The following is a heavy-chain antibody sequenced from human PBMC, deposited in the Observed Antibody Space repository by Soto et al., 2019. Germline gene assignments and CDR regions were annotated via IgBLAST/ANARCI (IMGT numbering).Heavy chain of an antibody. V-gene: IGHV1-46*01. J-gene: IGHJ5*02. D-gene: IGHD2-15*01. CDR2: IDPSGGIT. CDR3: ARHYGRRGYCSGGSCYSFDP. CDR1: GYSFTNFH. Sequence: ASVKVSCKASGYSFTNFHIHWVRQAPGQGLEWIGMIDPSGGITRDAQRLQGRITMTRDTSKNQFSLKLSSVTAADTAVYYCARHYGRRGYCSGGSCYSFDPWGQGTLVTVSS.